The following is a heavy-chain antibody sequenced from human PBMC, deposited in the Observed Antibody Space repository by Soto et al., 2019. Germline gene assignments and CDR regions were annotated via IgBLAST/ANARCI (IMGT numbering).Heavy chain of an antibody. V-gene: IGHV1-3*01. Sequence: QVQLVQSGAEVKKPGASVKVSCKASGYTFTSYAIHWVRQAPGQRLEWMGWINAGNGNTKYSQKFQGRVTITRDTSASTAYMELSSLRYEDTAVYYCAIAPGSGGMDVWCQGNTVTVSS. CDR3: AIAPGSGGMDV. CDR2: INAGNGNT. J-gene: IGHJ6*02. CDR1: GYTFTSYA. D-gene: IGHD3-10*01.